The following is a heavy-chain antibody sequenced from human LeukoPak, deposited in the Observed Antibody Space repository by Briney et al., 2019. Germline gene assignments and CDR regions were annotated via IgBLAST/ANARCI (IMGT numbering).Heavy chain of an antibody. CDR3: AKWGDYDVLTGYYVSDF. V-gene: IGHV3-23*01. CDR2: ISGRSDNT. CDR1: GFIFSNYA. J-gene: IGHJ4*02. Sequence: GGSLRLSCAASGFIFSNYAMYWVRQATGKGLEWVSAISGRSDNTYYADSVKGRFTLSRDSSKYTLYLQMNSLRADDTAVYYCAKWGDYDVLTGYYVSDFWGQGTLVTVSS. D-gene: IGHD3-9*01.